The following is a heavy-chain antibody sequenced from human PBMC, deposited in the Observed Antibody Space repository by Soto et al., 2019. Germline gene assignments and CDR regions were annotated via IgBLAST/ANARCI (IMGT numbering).Heavy chain of an antibody. J-gene: IGHJ2*01. CDR3: ARDPGIPGRYWYFDL. CDR2: VNPKRGDA. Sequence: QVVLVQSGAEVKKPGASVEVSCKASGYKFTDYYIHWVRQAPGQGPERMGWVNPKRGDAVYAQKFQGWVTMTRDTATTTAYLEVNRLKSDDTAVYYCARDPGIPGRYWYFDLWGRGTLVTVSS. V-gene: IGHV1-2*04. CDR1: GYKFTDYY. D-gene: IGHD1-20*01.